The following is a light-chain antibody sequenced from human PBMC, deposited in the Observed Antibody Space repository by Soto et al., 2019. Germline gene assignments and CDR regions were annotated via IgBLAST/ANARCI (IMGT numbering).Light chain of an antibody. CDR2: GAS. V-gene: IGKV3-15*01. CDR1: QSVSTN. CDR3: QQYNEWPLT. Sequence: ETVMTQSPATLSVSPGERATLSCGASQSVSTNLAWYQQKPGQVPRLLIYGASTRASDIPARFSGSGSGTEFTLTISSLQSEDFAVYYCQQYNEWPLTFGGGTILEIE. J-gene: IGKJ4*01.